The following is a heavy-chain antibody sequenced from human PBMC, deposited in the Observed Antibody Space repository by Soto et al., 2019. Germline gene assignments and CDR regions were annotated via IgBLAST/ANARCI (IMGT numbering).Heavy chain of an antibody. CDR1: GFTFSSYA. J-gene: IGHJ4*02. Sequence: GGSLRLACAASGFTFSSYAMSWVRQAPGKGLEWVSAISGSGGSTHYADSVKGRFTISRDNSKNTVYLQMNSLKAVDTDVYYCAKVYSPYYFAYWGQGILVTVSS. D-gene: IGHD6-13*01. CDR3: AKVYSPYYFAY. V-gene: IGHV3-23*01. CDR2: ISGSGGST.